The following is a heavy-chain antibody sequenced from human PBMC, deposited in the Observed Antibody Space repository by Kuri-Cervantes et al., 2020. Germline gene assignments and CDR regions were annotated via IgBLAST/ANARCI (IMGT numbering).Heavy chain of an antibody. Sequence: GGSLRLSCAASGFTFSDHYTDWVRQAPGKGLEWVGRTRNRANSYTTEYAASVKDRFTISRDASKTSMYLQMNSLKTEDTAVYYCTRGNIWGGSVDWGQGTLVTVSS. D-gene: IGHD3-16*01. CDR3: TRGNIWGGSVD. J-gene: IGHJ4*02. V-gene: IGHV3-72*01. CDR1: GFTFSDHY. CDR2: TRNRANSYTT.